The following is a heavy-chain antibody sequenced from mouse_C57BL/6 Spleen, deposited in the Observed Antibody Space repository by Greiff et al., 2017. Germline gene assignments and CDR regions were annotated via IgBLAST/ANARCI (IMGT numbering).Heavy chain of an antibody. V-gene: IGHV1-7*01. CDR3: ARAGGGRYFDV. D-gene: IGHD3-3*01. CDR1: GYTFTSYW. CDR2: INPSTGYT. J-gene: IGHJ1*01. Sequence: QVQLQQSGAELAKPGASVKMSCKASGYTFTSYWMHWVKQRPGQGLEWIGYINPSTGYTEYNQKFKDKATLTADKSSSTAYMQLSSLTSEDSAVYYCARAGGGRYFDVWGAGTTVTVSS.